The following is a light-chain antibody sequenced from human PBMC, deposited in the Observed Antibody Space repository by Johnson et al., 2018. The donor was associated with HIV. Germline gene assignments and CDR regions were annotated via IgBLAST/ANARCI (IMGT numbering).Light chain of an antibody. CDR3: GTWDSSLSRYV. CDR1: SSNIGNNY. Sequence: QSVLTQPPSVSAAPGQKVTISCSGSSSNIGNNYVSWYQQLTGTAPKLLIYENNKRPSGIPDRFSGSKSGTSATLGITGLQTGDEADYYCGTWDSSLSRYVFDTGNKVTVL. J-gene: IGLJ1*01. V-gene: IGLV1-51*02. CDR2: ENN.